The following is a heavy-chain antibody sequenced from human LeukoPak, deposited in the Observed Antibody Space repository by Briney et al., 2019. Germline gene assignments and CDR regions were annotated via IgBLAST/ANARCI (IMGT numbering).Heavy chain of an antibody. CDR2: SDGSST. CDR3: ANSSGWYRIFDY. Sequence: GGSLRLSCAASGFTVSSYWMHWVGQAQGKGLVWVSRSDGSSTSYADSVKGRFTISRDNAKNTLYLQMNSLRAEDTAVSYCANSSGWYRIFDYWGQGTLVTVSS. V-gene: IGHV3-74*01. CDR1: GFTVSSYW. J-gene: IGHJ4*02. D-gene: IGHD6-19*01.